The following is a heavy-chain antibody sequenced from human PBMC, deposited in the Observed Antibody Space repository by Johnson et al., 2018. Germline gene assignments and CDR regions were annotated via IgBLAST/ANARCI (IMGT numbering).Heavy chain of an antibody. CDR3: AKDKSGGYSLSFDDLDV. CDR2: ISWNSAKK. D-gene: IGHD5-18*01. Sequence: VQLVESGGGLGQPGRSLRLSCAAAGFTFDDYAMHWVRQGPGKGLEWVSGISWNSAKKDYADSVKGRFTISRDNAKGSLYPKMNSLGPGDTSLYYCAKDKSGGYSLSFDDLDVCGQGTMVTVSS. V-gene: IGHV3-9*01. J-gene: IGHJ3*01. CDR1: GFTFDDYA.